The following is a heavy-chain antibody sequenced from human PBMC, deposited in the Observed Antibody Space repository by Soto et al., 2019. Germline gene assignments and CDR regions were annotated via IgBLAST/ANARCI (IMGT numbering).Heavy chain of an antibody. V-gene: IGHV4-59*01. CDR3: ARDLKEYCSDGKCNWFDP. Sequence: SETLSLTCTVSGGSITTYYWSWIRQPPGKGLEWIGYISYSGSTDYNPSLKSRVTISFDASKNQISLQVRSATAADAAVYYCARDLKEYCSDGKCNWFDPWGQGTLVTVSS. J-gene: IGHJ5*02. D-gene: IGHD2-15*01. CDR2: ISYSGST. CDR1: GGSITTYY.